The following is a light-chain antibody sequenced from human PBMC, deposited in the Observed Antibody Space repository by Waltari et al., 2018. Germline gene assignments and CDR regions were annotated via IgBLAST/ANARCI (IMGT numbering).Light chain of an antibody. CDR3: CSFTSSSTWV. V-gene: IGLV2-14*01. Sequence: QSALTQPASVSGSPGQSITISCTGTATDLDGYNYVSWYQQRPGKAPKLTIFDVSSRPSGISNRFSGSKFGNTASLTISGLQPEDEADYYCCSFTSSSTWVFGGGTKLTVL. CDR1: ATDLDGYNY. CDR2: DVS. J-gene: IGLJ3*02.